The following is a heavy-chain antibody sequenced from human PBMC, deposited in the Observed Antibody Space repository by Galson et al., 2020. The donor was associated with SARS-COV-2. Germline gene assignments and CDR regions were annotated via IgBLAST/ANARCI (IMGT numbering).Heavy chain of an antibody. D-gene: IGHD6-25*01. V-gene: IGHV3-72*01. CDR3: ARGGGCSSGFDY. Sequence: GGSLRLSCAASGFTFSDHYMDWVRQAPGKGLEWVGRTRDKANSYTIEYAASVKGRFTISRDDSKNSLYLQMNSLKTEDTAVYYCARGGGCSSGFDYWGQGTLVTVSS. CDR1: GFTFSDHY. CDR2: TRDKANSYTI. J-gene: IGHJ4*02.